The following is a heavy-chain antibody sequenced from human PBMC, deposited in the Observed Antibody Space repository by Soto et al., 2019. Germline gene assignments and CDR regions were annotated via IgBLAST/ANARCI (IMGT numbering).Heavy chain of an antibody. CDR3: APEYYDFWSGYPGPLFGDD. J-gene: IGHJ4*02. CDR1: GFTFSSYA. D-gene: IGHD3-3*01. CDR2: ISGSGGST. V-gene: IGHV3-23*01. Sequence: EVQLLESGGGLVQPGGSLRLSCAASGFTFSSYAMSWVRQAPGKGLEWVSAISGSGGSTYYADSMKGRFTISRDNAKNTLYLQMNSLRAEDTAVYYCAPEYYDFWSGYPGPLFGDDWGQGTLVTVSS.